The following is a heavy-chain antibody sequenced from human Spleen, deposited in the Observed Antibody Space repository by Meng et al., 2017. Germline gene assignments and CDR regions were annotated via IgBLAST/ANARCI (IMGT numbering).Heavy chain of an antibody. V-gene: IGHV6-1*01. CDR2: TYYRSKWYN. D-gene: IGHD3-22*01. CDR3: ARGWLTLDY. CDR1: GDRVSSNSAA. J-gene: IGHJ4*02. Sequence: LQQSGPGLVKPPQTRSPPSAIAGDRVSSNSAAWNWIRPSPSRGLEWLGRTYYRSKWYNDYAVSVQSRITINPDTSKNQFSLQLNSVTPEDKSVYYCARGWLTLDYWGQGTLVTVSS.